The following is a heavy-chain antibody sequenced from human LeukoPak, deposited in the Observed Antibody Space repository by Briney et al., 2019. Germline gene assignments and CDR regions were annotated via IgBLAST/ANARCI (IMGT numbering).Heavy chain of an antibody. CDR3: ARGSGYCSTTSCYISY. CDR1: VYTFTSYG. J-gene: IGHJ4*02. V-gene: IGHV1-18*01. CDR2: ISTYNGNS. D-gene: IGHD2-2*02. Sequence: GASVKVSCKASVYTFTSYGISWVRQAPGQGLEWMGWISTYNGNSNYAQKFQGRVTMTTDTSTNTAYMEVRSLRSDDTAVYYCARGSGYCSTTSCYISYWGQGTLVTVSS.